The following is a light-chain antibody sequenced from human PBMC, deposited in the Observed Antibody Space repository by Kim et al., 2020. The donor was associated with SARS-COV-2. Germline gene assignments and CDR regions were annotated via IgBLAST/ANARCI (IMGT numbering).Light chain of an antibody. J-gene: IGKJ1*01. Sequence: APGERATPSCRARQSVSSSYLAWYQQKPGQAPRLLIYGASSRATGIPDRFSGSGSGTDFTLTISRLEPEDFAVYYCQQYGSSPRTFGQGTKVDIK. CDR3: QQYGSSPRT. CDR1: QSVSSSY. CDR2: GAS. V-gene: IGKV3-20*01.